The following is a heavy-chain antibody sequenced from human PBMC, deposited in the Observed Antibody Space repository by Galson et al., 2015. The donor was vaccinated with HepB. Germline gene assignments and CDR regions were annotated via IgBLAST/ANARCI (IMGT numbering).Heavy chain of an antibody. CDR3: ATLPYYSSSWLNYFDY. CDR2: IYPGDSDT. D-gene: IGHD6-13*01. CDR1: GYSFTSYW. J-gene: IGHJ4*02. V-gene: IGHV5-51*03. Sequence: QSGAEVKKPGESLKISCKGSGYSFTSYWIGWVRQMPGKGLEWMGIIYPGDSDTRYSPSFQGQVTISADKSISTAYLQWSSLKASDTAMYYCATLPYYSSSWLNYFDYWGQGTLVTVSS.